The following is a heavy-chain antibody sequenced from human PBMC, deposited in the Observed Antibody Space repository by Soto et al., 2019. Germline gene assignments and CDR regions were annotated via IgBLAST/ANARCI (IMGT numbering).Heavy chain of an antibody. V-gene: IGHV2-5*02. D-gene: IGHD2-8*02. J-gene: IGHJ1*01. Sequence: QITLKESGPTLVKPTQTLTLTCTFSGFSLSTSGVVVGWIRQPPGKALEWLALIYWDDDKRYSPSLKSRLTTPKDTSKKQIVLTMLNNDPVEPAAYYCAHKPRYCEPQCFQPWGQGNLVTVS. CDR2: IYWDDDK. CDR1: GFSLSTSGVV. CDR3: AHKPRYCEPQCFQP.